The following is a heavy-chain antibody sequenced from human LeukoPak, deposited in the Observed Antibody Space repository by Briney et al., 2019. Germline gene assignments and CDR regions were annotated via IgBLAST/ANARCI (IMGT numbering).Heavy chain of an antibody. CDR3: AKEAPGHLCSGGSCPDAFDI. D-gene: IGHD2-15*01. Sequence: GGSLRLSCAASGFTFSSYAMSGVRQAPGKALEWVSAISGRGGSTYYADSVKGRFTISRDNSKNTLYLQMNSLRAEDTAVYYCAKEAPGHLCSGGSCPDAFDIWGQGTMVTVSS. V-gene: IGHV3-23*01. CDR2: ISGRGGST. CDR1: GFTFSSYA. J-gene: IGHJ3*02.